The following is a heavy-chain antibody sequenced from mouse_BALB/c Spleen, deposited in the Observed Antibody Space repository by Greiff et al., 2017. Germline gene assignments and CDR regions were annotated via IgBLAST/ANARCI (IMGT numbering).Heavy chain of an antibody. Sequence: EVQLVESGPSLVKPSQSLSLTCSVTGYSITSGYWNWIRKFPGNKLEYMGYISYSGGTYYNPPHKSRISISRDTSKTQYYLQLTSVTTEDTATYYCARHDDYGEFAYWGQGTLVTVSA. J-gene: IGHJ3*01. CDR2: ISYSGGT. CDR3: ARHDDYGEFAY. CDR1: GYSITSGY. V-gene: IGHV3-8*02. D-gene: IGHD2-4*01.